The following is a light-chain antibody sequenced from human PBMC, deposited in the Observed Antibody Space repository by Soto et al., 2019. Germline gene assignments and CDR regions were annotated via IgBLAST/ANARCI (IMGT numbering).Light chain of an antibody. Sequence: DIQMTQSPSTLSASVGDRVTITCRASQSIRSWLAWYQQKPGKAPRLLIYKASSLESGVPSRFSGSGSGTEFTLTIASLKPEDFAIYFCLQRSNWPPTTFGQGTRLEIK. CDR2: KAS. J-gene: IGKJ5*01. CDR3: LQRSNWPPTT. V-gene: IGKV1-5*03. CDR1: QSIRSW.